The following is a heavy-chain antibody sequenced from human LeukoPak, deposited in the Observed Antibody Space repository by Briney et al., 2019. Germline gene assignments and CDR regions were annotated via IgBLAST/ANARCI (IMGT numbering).Heavy chain of an antibody. CDR3: ARWPWGWGNYFDY. Sequence: GGSLRLSCAASGFTFSSYSMNWVRQAPGKGLEWVSSISSSSSYIYYADSVQGRFTISRDNAKNSLYLQMNSLRAEDTAVYYCARWPWGWGNYFDYWGQGTLVTVSS. D-gene: IGHD3-16*01. V-gene: IGHV3-21*01. CDR2: ISSSSSYI. CDR1: GFTFSSYS. J-gene: IGHJ4*02.